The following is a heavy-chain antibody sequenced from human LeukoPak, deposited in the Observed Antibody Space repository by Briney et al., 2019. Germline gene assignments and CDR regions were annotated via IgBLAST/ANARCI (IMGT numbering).Heavy chain of an antibody. J-gene: IGHJ6*03. V-gene: IGHV4-34*01. CDR2: INHSGST. Sequence: SSETLSLTCAVYGGSFSGYYWSWIRQPPGKGLEWIGEINHSGSTNYNPSLKSRVTISVDTSKNRFSLKLSSVTAADTAVYYCARVNDGDRYYYYYYMDVWDKGTTVTVSS. CDR1: GGSFSGYY. D-gene: IGHD4-17*01. CDR3: ARVNDGDRYYYYYYMDV.